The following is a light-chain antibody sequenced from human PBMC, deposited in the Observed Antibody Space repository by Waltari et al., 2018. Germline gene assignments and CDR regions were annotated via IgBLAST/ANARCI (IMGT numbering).Light chain of an antibody. J-gene: IGLJ1*01. CDR3: AAWDNSLNGYV. V-gene: IGLV1-44*01. Sequence: QSVLTQPPSASGTPGQGVTISCSGSSSHIGNNTVHWYRQLPGTAPKLLIYNNSQRPSGVPDRFSGSKSGTSASLAISGLQSEDEAEYYCAAWDNSLNGYVFGTGTKLTVL. CDR1: SSHIGNNT. CDR2: NNS.